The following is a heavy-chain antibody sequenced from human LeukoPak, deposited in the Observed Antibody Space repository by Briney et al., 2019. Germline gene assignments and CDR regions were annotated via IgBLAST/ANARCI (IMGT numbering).Heavy chain of an antibody. Sequence: SQTLSLTCTVSGGSISSGGYYWSWIRQHPGKGLEWIGYIYYSGSTYYNPSLKSRVTISVDTSKNQFSLKLSSVTAADTAVYYCARRRYYGSGSYYPWGQGTLVTVSS. J-gene: IGHJ5*02. CDR1: GGSISSGGYY. CDR3: ARRRYYGSGSYYP. V-gene: IGHV4-31*03. D-gene: IGHD3-10*01. CDR2: IYYSGST.